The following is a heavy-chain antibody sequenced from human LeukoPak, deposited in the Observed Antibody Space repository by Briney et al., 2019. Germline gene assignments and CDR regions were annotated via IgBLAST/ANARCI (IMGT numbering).Heavy chain of an antibody. Sequence: SETPSLTCTVSGGSISSSSYYWGWIRQPPGKGLEWIGSIYYSGSTYYNPSLKSRVTISVDTSKNQFSLKLSSVTAADTAVYYCARAFRYGSGHFDYWGQGTLVTVSS. CDR2: IYYSGST. D-gene: IGHD6-19*01. CDR1: GGSISSSSYY. J-gene: IGHJ4*02. CDR3: ARAFRYGSGHFDY. V-gene: IGHV4-39*07.